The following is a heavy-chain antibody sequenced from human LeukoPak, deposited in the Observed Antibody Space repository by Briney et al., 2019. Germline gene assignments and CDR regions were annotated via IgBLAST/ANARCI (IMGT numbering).Heavy chain of an antibody. CDR3: ARVTHCSSTSCYIPGAFDI. Sequence: PSETLSLTCTVSGGSISSSSYYWGWIRQPPGKGLEWIGSIYYSGSTYYNPSLKSRVTISVDTSKNQFSLKLSSVTAADTAVYYCARVTHCSSTSCYIPGAFDIWGQGTMVTVSS. D-gene: IGHD2-2*02. V-gene: IGHV4-39*07. CDR2: IYYSGST. J-gene: IGHJ3*02. CDR1: GGSISSSSYY.